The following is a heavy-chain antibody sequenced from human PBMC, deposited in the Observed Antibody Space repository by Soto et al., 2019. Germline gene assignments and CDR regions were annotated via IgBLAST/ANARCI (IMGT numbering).Heavy chain of an antibody. CDR2: ITSNSDTI. CDR3: ARGGYDFNRSGYFLYYYAMDV. J-gene: IGHJ6*02. D-gene: IGHD3-22*01. Sequence: VQVVESGGGLVQPGGSLRLSCVGSGFAFSSYEMNWVRQAPGKGLEWLSHITSNSDTIYYTDSVRGRFTISRDNAMSSLFLQMNSLRADDTATYYCARGGYDFNRSGYFLYYYAMDVWGRGTSVTVSS. CDR1: GFAFSSYE. V-gene: IGHV3-48*03.